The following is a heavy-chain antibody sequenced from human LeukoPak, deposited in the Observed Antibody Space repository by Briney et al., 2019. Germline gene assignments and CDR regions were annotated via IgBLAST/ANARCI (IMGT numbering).Heavy chain of an antibody. V-gene: IGHV3-21*01. CDR2: ISSSSGYI. Sequence: GGSLRLSCAASGFTFSSYSMNWVRQAPGKGLEWVSSISSSSGYIYYADSVKGRFTISRDNAKNSLYLQMNSLRAEDTAVYYFARDQEVKYYYGSGSPPGVDYWGQGTLVTVSS. CDR1: GFTFSSYS. CDR3: ARDQEVKYYYGSGSPPGVDY. J-gene: IGHJ4*02. D-gene: IGHD3-10*01.